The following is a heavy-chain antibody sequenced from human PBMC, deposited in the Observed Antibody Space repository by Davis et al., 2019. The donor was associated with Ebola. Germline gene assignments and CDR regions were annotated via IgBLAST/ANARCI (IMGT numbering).Heavy chain of an antibody. CDR2: FSFGGRT. CDR3: ASIIPLGYCSGGSCYDAYYFDY. CDR1: GGSISTSTYY. Sequence: SETLSLTCTVSGGSISTSTYYWGWIRQPPGKGLEWIGSFSFGGRTYYNPSLKSRVTISVDTSKNQFSLKLSSVTAADTAVYYCASIIPLGYCSGGSCYDAYYFDYWGQGTLVTVSS. J-gene: IGHJ4*02. D-gene: IGHD2-15*01. V-gene: IGHV4-39*01.